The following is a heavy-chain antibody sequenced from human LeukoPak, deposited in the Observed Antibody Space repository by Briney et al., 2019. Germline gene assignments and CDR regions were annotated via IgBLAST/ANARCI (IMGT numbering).Heavy chain of an antibody. Sequence: GGSLRLSCAASGFSFSDYWMSWVRQAPGKGLEWVANIKQDGSEKYYVDSVKGRVTISRDNAKNTLYLQMNSLRAEDTAVYYCAKDPPMVRGVIFYWGQGTLVTVSS. J-gene: IGHJ4*02. CDR2: IKQDGSEK. CDR3: AKDPPMVRGVIFY. CDR1: GFSFSDYW. D-gene: IGHD3-10*01. V-gene: IGHV3-7*03.